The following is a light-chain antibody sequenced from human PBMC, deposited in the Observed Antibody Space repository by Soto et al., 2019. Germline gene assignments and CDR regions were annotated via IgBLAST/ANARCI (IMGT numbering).Light chain of an antibody. V-gene: IGKV3-20*01. CDR1: QSVSSSY. CDR3: QQYGSSLSTT. Sequence: GVTQSPGTLSLTTGERATLSCRASQSVSSSYLTWYQQKPGQAPRLLIFSASSRATGIPDRFSGSGSGTDFTLTISILEPEDFAVYYCQQYGSSLSTTFGQGTRLDIK. CDR2: SAS. J-gene: IGKJ5*01.